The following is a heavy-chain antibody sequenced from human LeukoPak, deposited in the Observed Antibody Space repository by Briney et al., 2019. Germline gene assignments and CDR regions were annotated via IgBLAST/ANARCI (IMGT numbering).Heavy chain of an antibody. V-gene: IGHV4-59*01. Sequence: PSETLSLTCTVSGGSISSYYWSWIRQPPGKGLEWIGYIYYSGSTNYNPSLKSRVAISVDTSKNQFSLKLSSVTAADTAVYYCARVGSSSSQDYYYYMDVWGKGTTVTVSS. CDR3: ARVGSSSSQDYYYYMDV. CDR2: IYYSGST. J-gene: IGHJ6*03. D-gene: IGHD6-6*01. CDR1: GGSISSYY.